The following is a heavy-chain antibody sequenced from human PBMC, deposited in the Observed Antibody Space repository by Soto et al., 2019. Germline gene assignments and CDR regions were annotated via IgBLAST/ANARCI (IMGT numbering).Heavy chain of an antibody. Sequence: ASVKVSCKASGYTFTSYDINWVRQATGQGLEGMGWMNPNRGNTGYAQKFQGRVTMTRNTSISTAYMELSSLRSEDTAVYYCARIAAARQSKSYYDSSGYPYGMDVWGQGTTVTVSS. V-gene: IGHV1-8*01. J-gene: IGHJ6*02. D-gene: IGHD3-22*01. CDR2: MNPNRGNT. CDR3: ARIAAARQSKSYYDSSGYPYGMDV. CDR1: GYTFTSYD.